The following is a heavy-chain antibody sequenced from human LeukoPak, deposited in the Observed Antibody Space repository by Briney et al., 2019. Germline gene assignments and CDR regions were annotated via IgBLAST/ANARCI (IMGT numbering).Heavy chain of an antibody. CDR1: GGSIGTYD. J-gene: IGHJ4*02. D-gene: IGHD1-26*01. CDR3: ASGPWELDY. V-gene: IGHV4-4*08. Sequence: TPSETLSLTCTVSGGSIGTYDWAWIRQPPGKGLEWIGNINAGGSTYYSPSLMGRVTFSVDASRNNLSLKLNSVTAADTAVYYCASGPWELDYWGQGTQVTVSS. CDR2: INAGGST.